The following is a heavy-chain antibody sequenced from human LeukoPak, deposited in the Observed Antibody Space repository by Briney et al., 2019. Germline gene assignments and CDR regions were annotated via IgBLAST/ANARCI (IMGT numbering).Heavy chain of an antibody. D-gene: IGHD2-2*01. CDR3: AREVVPAAMLDY. CDR1: GGSISSGGYY. V-gene: IGHV4-31*03. CDR2: IYYSGST. Sequence: SETLSLTCTVSGGSISSGGYYWRWIRQHPGKGLEWIGYIYYSGSTYYNPSLKSRVTISVDTSKNQFSLKLSSVTAADTAVYYCAREVVPAAMLDYWGQGTLVTVSS. J-gene: IGHJ4*02.